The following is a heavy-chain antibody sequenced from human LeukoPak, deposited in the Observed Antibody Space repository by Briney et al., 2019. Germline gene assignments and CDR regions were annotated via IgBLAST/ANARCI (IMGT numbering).Heavy chain of an antibody. J-gene: IGHJ5*02. CDR2: IIPIFGTA. Sequence: ASVKVSCKASGGTFSSYAISWVRQAPGQGLEWMGGIIPIFGTANYAQKFQGRVTITADEPTSTAYMELSSLRSEDTAVYYCARGDLEMATIGYNWFDPWGQGTLVTVSS. CDR1: GGTFSSYA. V-gene: IGHV1-69*13. D-gene: IGHD5-24*01. CDR3: ARGDLEMATIGYNWFDP.